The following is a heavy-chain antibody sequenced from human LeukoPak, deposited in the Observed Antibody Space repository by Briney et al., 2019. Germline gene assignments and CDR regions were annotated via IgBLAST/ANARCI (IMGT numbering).Heavy chain of an antibody. J-gene: IGHJ4*01. CDR2: INGRGSRK. CDR1: GDSLRSSNW. D-gene: IGHD6-13*01. CDR3: AMDLRGGAAGLEGADF. Sequence: ETLSLTCAVSGDSLRSSNWWSWVRQPPGKELEWVSLINGRGSRKYYADSVKGRFAISRDNSGDMVYLQMNSLIDEDTAVYYCAMDLRGGAAGLEGADFWGRGTQVTVSS. V-gene: IGHV3-53*03.